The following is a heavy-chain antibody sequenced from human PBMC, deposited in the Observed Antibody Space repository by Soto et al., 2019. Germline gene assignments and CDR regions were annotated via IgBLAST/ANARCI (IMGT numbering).Heavy chain of an antibody. CDR3: ALQTSGWLDH. CDR1: GFSVSSNY. CDR2: MYRDGNT. V-gene: IGHV3-66*04. D-gene: IGHD6-19*01. Sequence: EVELVESGGGLVQPGGSLRLSCSASGFSVSSNYMSWVRQAPGKGLECVAVMYRDGNTFYADSVKSRFAISRDNSKNTLSLLMKSLRAEDTAVYYSALQTSGWLDHWGLGTLVAVSS. J-gene: IGHJ1*01.